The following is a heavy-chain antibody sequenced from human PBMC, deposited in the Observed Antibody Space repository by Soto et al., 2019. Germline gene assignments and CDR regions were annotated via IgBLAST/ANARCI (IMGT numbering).Heavy chain of an antibody. D-gene: IGHD3-22*01. J-gene: IGHJ2*01. V-gene: IGHV4-30-4*01. CDR1: GASINNNYYY. Sequence: SETLSLTCTVSGASINNNYYYRSWIRQTPGKGLEWIGYVYYSGSTDYIPSLKSRLSMSIDKSQNQFTLKLNSVTAADTATYYCARMSYFYDKWYFDLWGRGTMVTVS. CDR3: ARMSYFYDKWYFDL. CDR2: VYYSGST.